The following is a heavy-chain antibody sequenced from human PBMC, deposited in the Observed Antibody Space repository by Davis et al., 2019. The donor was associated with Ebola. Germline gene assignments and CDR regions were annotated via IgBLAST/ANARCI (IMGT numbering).Heavy chain of an antibody. CDR2: INHSGST. V-gene: IGHV4-34*01. CDR1: GFTFSSYA. D-gene: IGHD3-3*01. CDR3: ARRRFLEWLLYGYFDY. J-gene: IGHJ4*02. Sequence: ESLKISCAASGFTFSSYAMHWVRQAPGKGLEWIGEINHSGSTNYNPSLKSRVTISVDTSKNPFSLKLSSVTAADTAVYYCARRRFLEWLLYGYFDYWGQGTLVTVSS.